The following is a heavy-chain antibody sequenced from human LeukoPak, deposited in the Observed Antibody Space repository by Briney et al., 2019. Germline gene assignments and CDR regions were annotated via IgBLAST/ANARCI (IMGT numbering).Heavy chain of an antibody. CDR2: IYHSGST. CDR1: GGSISSSSYY. J-gene: IGHJ5*02. D-gene: IGHD3-10*01. V-gene: IGHV4-39*07. Sequence: PSETLSLTCTVSGGSISSSSYYWGWIRQPPGKGLEWIGEIYHSGSTNYNPSLNSRVTISVDKSKNQFSLKLSSVTAADTAVYYCARLITMVRGLEDWFDPWGQGSLVTVSS. CDR3: ARLITMVRGLEDWFDP.